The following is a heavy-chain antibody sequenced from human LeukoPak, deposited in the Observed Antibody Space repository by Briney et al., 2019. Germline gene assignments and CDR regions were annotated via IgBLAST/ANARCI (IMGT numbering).Heavy chain of an antibody. D-gene: IGHD3-10*01. J-gene: IGHJ4*02. V-gene: IGHV4-30-4*01. CDR2: IYYSGST. CDR3: ARGLDGSGSYYNDY. CDR1: GGSISSGDYY. Sequence: SETLSLTCTVSGGSISSGDYYWSWIRQPPGKGLEWIGYIYYSGSTYYNPSLKSRVTISVDTSKDQFSLKLSSVTAADTAVYYCARGLDGSGSYYNDYWGQGTLVTVSS.